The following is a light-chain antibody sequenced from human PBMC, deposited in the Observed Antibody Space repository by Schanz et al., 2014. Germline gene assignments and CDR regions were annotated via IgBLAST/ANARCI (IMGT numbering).Light chain of an antibody. CDR3: QQYILYST. CDR1: QDISDY. CDR2: AAS. Sequence: DIQMTQSPSSLSASVGDRVTITCQASQDISDYLNWYQQKPGKAPELLIYAASNLETGVPSRFSGSGSGTHFTFTISSLQPDDFATYYCQQYILYSTFGQGTKLEIK. J-gene: IGKJ2*01. V-gene: IGKV1-33*01.